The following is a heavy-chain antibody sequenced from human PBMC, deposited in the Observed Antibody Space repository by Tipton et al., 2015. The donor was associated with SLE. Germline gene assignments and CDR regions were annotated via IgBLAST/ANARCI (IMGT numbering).Heavy chain of an antibody. CDR2: IIPIFGTA. CDR1: GYTLTELS. J-gene: IGHJ6*02. CDR3: ARGDCSSTSCPGHYYYGMDV. V-gene: IGHV1-69*01. Sequence: VQLVQSGAEVKKPGASVKVSCKVSGYTLTELSMHWVRQAPGKGLEWMGGIIPIFGTANYAQKFQGRVTITADESTSTAYMELSSLRSEDTAVYYCARGDCSSTSCPGHYYYGMDVWGQGTTVTVSS. D-gene: IGHD2-2*01.